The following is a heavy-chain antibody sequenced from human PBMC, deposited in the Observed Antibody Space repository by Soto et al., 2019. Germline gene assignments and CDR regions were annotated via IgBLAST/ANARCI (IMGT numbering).Heavy chain of an antibody. CDR3: AKYAGLSPGVRYNFDY. V-gene: IGHV3-23*01. D-gene: IGHD1-1*01. Sequence: PGGSLRLCCVASGFTFSSYAMSWVRQTSGKGLEWVSTISGSDGATYYAYSVKGRFTISRDNSRNTLYLQMNSLRAEDSAIYYCAKYAGLSPGVRYNFDYWGPGTLVTVSS. CDR1: GFTFSSYA. CDR2: ISGSDGAT. J-gene: IGHJ4*02.